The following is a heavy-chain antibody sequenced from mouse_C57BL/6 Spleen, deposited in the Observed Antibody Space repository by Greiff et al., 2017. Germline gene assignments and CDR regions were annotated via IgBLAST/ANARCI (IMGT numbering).Heavy chain of an antibody. CDR2: FYPGSGSI. V-gene: IGHV1-62-2*01. CDR3: ARHGIYYYGSSFDYYAMDY. D-gene: IGHD1-1*01. J-gene: IGHJ4*01. Sequence: QVQLQQSGAELVKPGASVKLSCKASGYTFTEYTIHWVKQRPGQGLEWIGWFYPGSGSIKYNEKFKDKATLTADKSSSTVYMELSRLTSEDSAVXFCARHGIYYYGSSFDYYAMDYWGQGTSVTVSS. CDR1: GYTFTEYT.